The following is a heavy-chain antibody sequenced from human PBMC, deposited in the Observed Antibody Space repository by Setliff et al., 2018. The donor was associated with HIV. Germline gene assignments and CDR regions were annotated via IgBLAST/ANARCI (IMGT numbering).Heavy chain of an antibody. J-gene: IGHJ5*02. V-gene: IGHV1-8*02. D-gene: IGHD3-3*01. CDR2: MNPNSGDT. CDR1: GYTFTTYD. CDR3: ARGALRFLEWFQIDP. Sequence: ASVKVSCKASGYTFTTYDINWVRQATGQGLEWMGWMNPNSGDTGYAQMFQDRITMTRDTSIGTAYLELSNLRSDDTAVYYCARGALRFLEWFQIDPWGQGTLGPSPQ.